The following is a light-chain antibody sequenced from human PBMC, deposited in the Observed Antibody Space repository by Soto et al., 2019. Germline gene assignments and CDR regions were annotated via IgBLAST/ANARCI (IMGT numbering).Light chain of an antibody. CDR1: QSVSSKY. CDR3: QQRHSGWT. CDR2: GTS. Sequence: EIVLTQSPGTLSLSPGERATLSCRASQSVSSKYLAWYQQKPGQAPRVLIYGTSIRASGVPERFSGGGSGTDFTLTITRLEPEDFAVYYCQQRHSGWTFGRGTKVDIK. V-gene: IGKV3D-20*02. J-gene: IGKJ1*01.